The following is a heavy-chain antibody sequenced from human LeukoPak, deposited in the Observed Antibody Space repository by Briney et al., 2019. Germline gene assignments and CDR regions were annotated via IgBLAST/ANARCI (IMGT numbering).Heavy chain of an antibody. J-gene: IGHJ4*02. V-gene: IGHV3-66*01. CDR2: IYSGGDT. CDR3: TRGIPTIDY. Sequence: PGGSLRLSCAASGFTASSSYMSWVRQAPGKGLEWVSIIYSGGDTYYTDSVTGRFTIPRDNSQNALYLQMNSLRAEDTAVYYCTRGIPTIDYWGQGTLVTVSS. CDR1: GFTASSSY.